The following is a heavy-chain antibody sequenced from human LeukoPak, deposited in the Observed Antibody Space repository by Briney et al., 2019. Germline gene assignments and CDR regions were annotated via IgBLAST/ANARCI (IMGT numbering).Heavy chain of an antibody. D-gene: IGHD3-22*01. Sequence: PGGSLRLSCAASGFTFDDYGMSWVRQAPGKGLEWVSGINWNGGSTGYADSVKGRFTISRDNAKNSLYLQMNSLRAEDTALYHLAGGRHYYDSGVYPFFDYGGQGPLVTVSS. CDR3: AGGRHYYDSGVYPFFDY. J-gene: IGHJ4*02. CDR1: GFTFDDYG. CDR2: INWNGGST. V-gene: IGHV3-20*01.